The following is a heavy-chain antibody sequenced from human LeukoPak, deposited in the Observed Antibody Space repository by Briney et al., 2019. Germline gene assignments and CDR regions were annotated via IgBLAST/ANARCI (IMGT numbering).Heavy chain of an antibody. D-gene: IGHD3-10*01. Sequence: PSETLSPTCTVSDDSISPYYWSWIRQSPGKGLEWIGYIHYSGSTNYNPSLKNRIIMSVDTSKNQFSLKLTSVTAADTAIYYCARVLDSGVSDYWGQGTLVTVSS. CDR1: DDSISPYY. J-gene: IGHJ4*02. CDR2: IHYSGST. V-gene: IGHV4-59*01. CDR3: ARVLDSGVSDY.